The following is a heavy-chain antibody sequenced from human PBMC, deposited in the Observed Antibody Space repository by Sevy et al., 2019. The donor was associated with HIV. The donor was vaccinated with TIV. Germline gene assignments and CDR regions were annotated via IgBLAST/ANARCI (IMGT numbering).Heavy chain of an antibody. CDR3: XXRXSVELPARGWFDP. D-gene: IGHD1-7*01. Sequence: GESLKISCKGSGYKFSDYWIGWVRQMPGKGLEWMGIIYPDDSDTRYSPSFQGQVTLLVDKSINTAYLQWTSLKASDXXXXYCXXRXSVELPARGWFDPWGQGTLVTVSS. CDR2: IYPDDSDT. V-gene: IGHV5-51*01. J-gene: IGHJ5*02. CDR1: GYKFSDYW.